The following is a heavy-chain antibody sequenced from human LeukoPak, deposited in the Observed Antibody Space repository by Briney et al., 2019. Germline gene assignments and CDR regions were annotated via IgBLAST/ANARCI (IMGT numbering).Heavy chain of an antibody. J-gene: IGHJ5*02. V-gene: IGHV4-4*07. D-gene: IGHD6-19*01. CDR2: ISTSGNT. Sequence: PSETLSLTCTVSGGSISSFYWSWIRQPAGKGLEWIGRISTSGNTNYNPSLRSRVTMSVDTSKNQFSLKLSSVTAADTAVYYCARAQTSGWYGESDPWGQGTLVTVFS. CDR3: ARAQTSGWYGESDP. CDR1: GGSISSFY.